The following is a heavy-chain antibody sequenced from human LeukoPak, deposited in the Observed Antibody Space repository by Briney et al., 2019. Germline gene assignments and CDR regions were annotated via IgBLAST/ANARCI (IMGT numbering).Heavy chain of an antibody. CDR1: GFTFSSYG. D-gene: IGHD2-8*02. Sequence: GGSLRLSCGAPGFTFSSYGMHWVRQAPGKGLEWVAFIRNDGRNKYYADSVKGRFTISRDNSKNTLYLQMNSLKTEDTAVYYCTRGVLPPYAFDIWGQGTMVTVSS. V-gene: IGHV3-30*02. CDR3: TRGVLPPYAFDI. J-gene: IGHJ3*02. CDR2: IRNDGRNK.